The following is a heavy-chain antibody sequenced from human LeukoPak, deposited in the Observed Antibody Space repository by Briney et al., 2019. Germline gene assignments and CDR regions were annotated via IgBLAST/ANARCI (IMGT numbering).Heavy chain of an antibody. Sequence: SETLSLTCTVSGGSISSYYWSWIRQPAGKGLEWIGRIYTSGSTNYNPSLKSRVTMSVDTSKNQFSLKLSSVTAADTAVYYCARTPYSGSKRDGFSDYWGQGTLVTVSS. CDR3: ARTPYSGSKRDGFSDY. V-gene: IGHV4-4*07. CDR1: GGSISSYY. J-gene: IGHJ4*02. D-gene: IGHD1-26*01. CDR2: IYTSGST.